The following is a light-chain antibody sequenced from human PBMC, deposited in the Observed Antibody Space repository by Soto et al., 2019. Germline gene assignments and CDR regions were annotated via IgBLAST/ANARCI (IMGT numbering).Light chain of an antibody. CDR1: SSDVGTYNY. CDR3: CSYAVMYTHAV. V-gene: IGLV2-11*01. J-gene: IGLJ2*01. CDR2: DVS. Sequence: QPVLTQPRSVSGPPGQSVSISCSGTSSDVGTYNYVSWYQQHPGKAPKLMIYDVSKRPSGVPDRFSGSKSGNTASRTISGLQAEDEADYYCCSYAVMYTHAVFGGGTKLTVL.